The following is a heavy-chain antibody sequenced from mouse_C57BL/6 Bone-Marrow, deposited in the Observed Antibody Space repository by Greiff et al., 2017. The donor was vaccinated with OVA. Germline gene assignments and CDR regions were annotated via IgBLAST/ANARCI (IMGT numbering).Heavy chain of an antibody. CDR1: GYTFTSYW. D-gene: IGHD1-1*01. Sequence: QVQLQQPGAELVKPGASVKLSCKASGYTFTSYWMHWVKQRPGQGLEWIGMIHPNSGSTNYNEKFKSKATLTVDKSSSTAYMQLSSLTSEDSAVYDCALYGSYCYFDVWGTGTTVTVSS. V-gene: IGHV1-64*01. CDR3: ALYGSYCYFDV. J-gene: IGHJ1*03. CDR2: IHPNSGST.